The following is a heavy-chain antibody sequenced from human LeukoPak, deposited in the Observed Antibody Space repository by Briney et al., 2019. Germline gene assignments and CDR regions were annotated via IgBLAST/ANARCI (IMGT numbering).Heavy chain of an antibody. Sequence: GGSLRLSCAASGFTFDDYAMHWVRQAPGKGLEWVSGISWNSGSIGYADSVKGRFTIPRDNAKNSLYLQMNSLRAEDTALYYCAKDMGMVRGVIIDYRGQGTLVTVSS. D-gene: IGHD3-10*01. J-gene: IGHJ4*02. CDR1: GFTFDDYA. V-gene: IGHV3-9*01. CDR3: AKDMGMVRGVIIDY. CDR2: ISWNSGSI.